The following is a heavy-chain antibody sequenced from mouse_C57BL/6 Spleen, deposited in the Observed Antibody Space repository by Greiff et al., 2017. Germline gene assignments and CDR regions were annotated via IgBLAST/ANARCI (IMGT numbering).Heavy chain of an antibody. V-gene: IGHV1-22*01. CDR3: ARGGHYDGYYGGYFDV. CDR2: INPNNGGT. CDR1: GYTFTDYY. Sequence: EVQLQQSGPELVKPGASVKMSCKASGYTFTDYYMHWVKQSHGKSLEWIGYINPNNGGTSYNQKFKGKATLTVNKSSSTAYMELRSLTSEDSAVYYCARGGHYDGYYGGYFDVWGTGTTVTVSS. J-gene: IGHJ1*03. D-gene: IGHD2-3*01.